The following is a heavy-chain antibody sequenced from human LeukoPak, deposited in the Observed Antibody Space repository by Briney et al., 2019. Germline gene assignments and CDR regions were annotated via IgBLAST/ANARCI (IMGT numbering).Heavy chain of an antibody. CDR2: ISGSGGST. V-gene: IGHV3-23*01. D-gene: IGHD3-10*01. CDR1: GFTFSSYD. CDR3: AKDTQYYYGSGSYFY. J-gene: IGHJ4*02. Sequence: GGSLRLSCAASGFTFSSYDMNWVRQAPGKGLEWVSRISGSGGSTYYADSVKGRFTISRDNSKNTLYLQMNSLRAEDTAVYYCAKDTQYYYGSGSYFYWGQGTLVTVSS.